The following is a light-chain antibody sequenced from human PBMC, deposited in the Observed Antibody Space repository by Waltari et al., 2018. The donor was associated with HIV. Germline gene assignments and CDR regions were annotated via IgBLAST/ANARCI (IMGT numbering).Light chain of an antibody. CDR1: SSNIGSNY. V-gene: IGLV1-47*01. CDR2: RND. J-gene: IGLJ3*02. CDR3: AAWDDILSGLHWV. Sequence: QSVLTQPPSASGTPGQRVTISCSGSSSNIGSNYVYWYQQLQGTAPKLLIYRNDRRPSGVPDRFSGAKSGTSASLAVSGLRSEDEADYYCAAWDDILSGLHWVFGGGTKLTVL.